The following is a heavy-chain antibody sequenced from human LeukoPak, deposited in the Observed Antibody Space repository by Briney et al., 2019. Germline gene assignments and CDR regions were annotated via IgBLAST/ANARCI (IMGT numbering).Heavy chain of an antibody. J-gene: IGHJ4*02. CDR3: AKDRWGDRGYSDGYLDY. D-gene: IGHD5-18*01. CDR1: GFTFSSYG. V-gene: IGHV3-33*06. Sequence: GGSLRLSCAASGFTFSSYGMHWVRQAPGKGLEWVAVIWYDGSNKYYADSVKGRFTISRDNSKNKLYLQMNSLRAEDTAVYYCAKDRWGDRGYSDGYLDYWGQGPLVTVSS. CDR2: IWYDGSNK.